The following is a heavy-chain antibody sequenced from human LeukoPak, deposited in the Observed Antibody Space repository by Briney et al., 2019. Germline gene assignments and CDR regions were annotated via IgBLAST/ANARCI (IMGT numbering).Heavy chain of an antibody. CDR1: GFTFSSYS. V-gene: IGHV3-21*01. CDR3: ALGGSPYWYFDL. J-gene: IGHJ2*01. Sequence: GGSLRLSCAASGFTFSSYSMNWVRQAPGKGLEWVSSISSSSSYIYYADSVKGRFTISRDNAKNSLYLQMNSLRAEDTAVYYCALGGSPYWYFDLWGRGTLVTVSS. CDR2: ISSSSSYI. D-gene: IGHD1-26*01.